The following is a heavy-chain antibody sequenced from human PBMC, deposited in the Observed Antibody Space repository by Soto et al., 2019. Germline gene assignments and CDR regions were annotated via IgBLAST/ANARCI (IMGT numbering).Heavy chain of an antibody. V-gene: IGHV1-69*13. CDR3: ATGSFTSTGGRIGYHYNAMDV. D-gene: IGHD1-1*01. CDR2: IIPIFGPA. J-gene: IGHJ6*02. Sequence: ASVKVSCKSSGGTFSSHSINWVRQAPGQGLEWMGGIIPIFGPANFAKKFQGRVTITADESTTTAYMELSTLTSEDTAVYYCATGSFTSTGGRIGYHYNAMDVWGQGTTVTVS. CDR1: GGTFSSHS.